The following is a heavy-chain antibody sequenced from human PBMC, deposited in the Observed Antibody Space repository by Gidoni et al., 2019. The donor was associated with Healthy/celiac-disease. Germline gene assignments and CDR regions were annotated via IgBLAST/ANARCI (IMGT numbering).Heavy chain of an antibody. J-gene: IGHJ6*03. Sequence: QVQLQQWGAGLLKPSETLSLTCAVDGGSFSGYYWRWIRHPPGKGLAWIGEINHSGSTNYNPSLKSRVTISVDTSKNQFSLKLSSVTAADTAVYYCARGALGYCSSTSCVPHYMDVWGKGTTVTVSS. CDR2: INHSGST. CDR3: ARGALGYCSSTSCVPHYMDV. CDR1: GGSFSGYY. D-gene: IGHD2-2*01. V-gene: IGHV4-34*01.